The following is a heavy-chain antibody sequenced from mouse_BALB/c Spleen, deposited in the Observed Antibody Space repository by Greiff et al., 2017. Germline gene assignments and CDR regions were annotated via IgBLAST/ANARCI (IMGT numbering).Heavy chain of an antibody. J-gene: IGHJ1*01. Sequence: EVKLEESGGGLVQPGGSRKLSCAASGFTFSSFGMHWVRQAPEKGLEWVAYISSGSSTIYYADTVKGRFTISRDNPKNTLFLQMTSLRSEDTAMYYCARRETYDGYYYWYFDVWGAGTTVTVSS. CDR1: GFTFSSFG. CDR3: ARRETYDGYYYWYFDV. D-gene: IGHD2-3*01. CDR2: ISSGSSTI. V-gene: IGHV5-17*02.